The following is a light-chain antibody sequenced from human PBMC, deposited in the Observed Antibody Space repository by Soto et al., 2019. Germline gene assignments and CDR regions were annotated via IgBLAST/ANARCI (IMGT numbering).Light chain of an antibody. V-gene: IGLV2-14*01. CDR3: SSYTSSSLYV. CDR1: SSDVGGYNY. CDR2: DVS. Sequence: QSALTQRASVSGSPGQSITISCTGTSSDVGGYNYVSWYQQHPGKAPKLMIYDVSNRPSGVSNRFSGSKSGNTASLTISGLQAEDEDDYYCSSYTSSSLYVFGTGTKLTVL. J-gene: IGLJ1*01.